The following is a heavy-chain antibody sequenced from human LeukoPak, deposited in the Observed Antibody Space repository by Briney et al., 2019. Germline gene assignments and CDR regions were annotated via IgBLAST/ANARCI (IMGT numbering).Heavy chain of an antibody. CDR1: GFTFSSYA. CDR2: MSYDGSNK. CDR3: ARQVGDYGDYAHDY. D-gene: IGHD4-17*01. V-gene: IGHV3-30*04. J-gene: IGHJ4*02. Sequence: PGGSLRLSCAASGFTFSSYAMHWVRQAPGKGLEWVAVMSYDGSNKYYADSVKGRFTISRDNSKNTLYLQMNSLRAEGAAVYYCARQVGDYGDYAHDYWGQGTLVTVSS.